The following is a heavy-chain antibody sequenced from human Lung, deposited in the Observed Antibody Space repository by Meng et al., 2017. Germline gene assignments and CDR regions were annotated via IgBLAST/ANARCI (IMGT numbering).Heavy chain of an antibody. V-gene: IGHV3-30*01. CDR3: ASGPTTMAHDFDY. CDR1: GFTFSSYA. Sequence: QVQLVGSGGCVVQPGRSLGLSCAASGFTFSSYAMHWVRQAPGKGLEWVAVISYDGSNKYYADSVKGRFTISRDNSKNTLYLQMNSLRAEDTAVYYCASGPTTMAHDFDYWGQGTLVTVSS. CDR2: ISYDGSNK. D-gene: IGHD4-11*01. J-gene: IGHJ4*02.